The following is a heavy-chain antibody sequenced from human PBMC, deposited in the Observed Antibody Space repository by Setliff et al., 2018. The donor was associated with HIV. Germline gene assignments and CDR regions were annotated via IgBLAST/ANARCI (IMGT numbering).Heavy chain of an antibody. D-gene: IGHD1-26*01. Sequence: ASETLSLTCSVSGASISGVNYYWTWIRQPAGKGLEWLGHIKDTGATNYSPSLKSRVTMSIDTSNKQFSLKLSSVTAADTAVYYCARRIIVGAISDVFDIWG. CDR3: ARRIIVGAISDVFDI. CDR1: GASISGVNYY. V-gene: IGHV4-61*09. CDR2: IKDTGAT. J-gene: IGHJ3*02.